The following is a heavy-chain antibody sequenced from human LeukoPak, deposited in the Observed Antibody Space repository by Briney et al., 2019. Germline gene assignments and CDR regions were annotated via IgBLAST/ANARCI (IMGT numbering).Heavy chain of an antibody. CDR1: GFTFSSYS. CDR2: ISSSSSTI. CDR3: ARDGSGSYYNGCWFDP. Sequence: GGSLRLSCAASGFTFSSYSMNWVRQAPGKGLEWVSYISSSSSTIYYADSVKGRFTISRDNAKNSLYLQMNSLRAEDTAVYYCARDGSGSYYNGCWFDPWGQGTLVTVSS. V-gene: IGHV3-48*01. J-gene: IGHJ5*02. D-gene: IGHD3-10*01.